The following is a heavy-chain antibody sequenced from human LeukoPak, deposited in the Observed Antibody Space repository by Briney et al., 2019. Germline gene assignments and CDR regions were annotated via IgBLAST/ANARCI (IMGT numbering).Heavy chain of an antibody. J-gene: IGHJ6*03. CDR1: GFTVSSYW. Sequence: GGSLRLSCAASGFTVSSYWMSCVRQAPGKGREWVVNIKQDGSEKYYVDSVKGRFTISRDNAKNSLYLQLNSLRAEDTAVYYCARDKGIAAAGYYYYYMDVWGKGATVTVSS. CDR3: ARDKGIAAAGYYYYYMDV. CDR2: IKQDGSEK. V-gene: IGHV3-7*01. D-gene: IGHD6-13*01.